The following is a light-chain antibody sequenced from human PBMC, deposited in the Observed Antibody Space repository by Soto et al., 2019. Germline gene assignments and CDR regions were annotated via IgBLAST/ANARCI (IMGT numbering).Light chain of an antibody. CDR3: QQYYSTLWT. CDR1: QSISGY. Sequence: DIQMTQSPSSLSASVGDRVTITCRASQSISGYLSWYYQRPGKAPKLLISAASTLQSGVPSRFSGSGSGTDFTLTISSLQAEDVAVYYCQQYYSTLWTFGQGTKVEIK. CDR2: AAS. J-gene: IGKJ1*01. V-gene: IGKV1-39*01.